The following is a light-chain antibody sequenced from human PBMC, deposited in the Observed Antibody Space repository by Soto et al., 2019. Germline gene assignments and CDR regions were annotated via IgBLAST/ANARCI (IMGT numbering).Light chain of an antibody. CDR1: QTISSW. CDR3: QHYNIYSEA. CDR2: RAS. Sequence: DIQMTQSPSTLSGSVGDRVTITCRASQTISSWLAWYQQKPGKAPKLLIYRASTLKSGVPSRFSGSGSGTEFTLTISSLQPYDFATYYCQHYNIYSEAFGQGTKVQLK. J-gene: IGKJ1*01. V-gene: IGKV1-5*03.